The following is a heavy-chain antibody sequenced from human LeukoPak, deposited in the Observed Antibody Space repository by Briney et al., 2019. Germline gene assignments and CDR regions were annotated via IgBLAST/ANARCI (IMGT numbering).Heavy chain of an antibody. CDR1: GFTFSSYW. CDR2: IRQDGSEK. CDR3: ARGLAVAGAFDI. D-gene: IGHD6-19*01. J-gene: IGHJ3*02. V-gene: IGHV3-7*05. Sequence: PGGSLRLSCAASGFTFSSYWMSWVRQAPGKGLEWVANIRQDGSEKYCVDSVKGRFTISRDNTKNSLYLQMNSLRAEDTAVYYCARGLAVAGAFDIWGQGTMATVSS.